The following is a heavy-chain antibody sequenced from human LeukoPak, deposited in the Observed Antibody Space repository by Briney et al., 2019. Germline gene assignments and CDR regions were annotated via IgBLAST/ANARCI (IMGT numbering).Heavy chain of an antibody. CDR2: IKEDGSEK. J-gene: IGHJ4*02. CDR3: AAAPNSKYFDY. V-gene: IGHV3-7*01. D-gene: IGHD2-8*01. Sequence: SGGSLRLSCAASGFPFNSHWMSWVRQAPGKGLEWVANIKEDGSEKTYVDSVKGRFTISRDNAKNSLYLQMNSLRVEDTAVYYCAAAPNSKYFDYWGQGNLVTVS. CDR1: GFPFNSHW.